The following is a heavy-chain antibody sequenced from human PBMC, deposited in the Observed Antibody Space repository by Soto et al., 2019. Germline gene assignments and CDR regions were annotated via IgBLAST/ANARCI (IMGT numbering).Heavy chain of an antibody. CDR2: ISYDGSNK. V-gene: IGHV3-30*18. J-gene: IGHJ4*02. CDR1: GFTFSSYG. Sequence: QVQLVESGGGVVQPGRSLRLSCAASGFTFSSYGMHWVRQAPGKGLEWVAVISYDGSNKYYADSVKGRFTISRDNSKNTLYLQMNSLRAEDTAVYYCAKVAHRNYYGSGSYYFDYWGQGTLVTVSS. D-gene: IGHD3-10*01. CDR3: AKVAHRNYYGSGSYYFDY.